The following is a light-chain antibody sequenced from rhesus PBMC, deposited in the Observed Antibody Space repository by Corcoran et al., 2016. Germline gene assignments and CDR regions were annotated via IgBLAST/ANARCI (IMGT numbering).Light chain of an antibody. J-gene: IGKJ1*01. CDR2: KAS. Sequence: DIQMTQSPSSLSASVGDTVTITCRASQSISSWLDWYQQTPGKSPKLLIYKASSLQSGVPSRFSGRGSGTDFTLTISSLQPEDVATYYCLQYSSSPWTFGQGTKVEIK. V-gene: IGKV1-22*01. CDR3: LQYSSSPWT. CDR1: QSISSW.